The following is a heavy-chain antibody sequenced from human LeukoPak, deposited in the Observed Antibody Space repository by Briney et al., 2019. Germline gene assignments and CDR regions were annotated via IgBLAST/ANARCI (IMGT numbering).Heavy chain of an antibody. CDR1: GYTFTSYY. V-gene: IGHV1-46*01. CDR2: INPSGGST. Sequence: ASVKVSCKASGYTFTSYYMHWVRQAPGQGLEWMGIINPSGGSTSYAQKFQGRVTMTRDTSTSTVYMELSSLRSDDTAVYYCARLRADAGSGHNWFDPWGQGTLVTVSS. D-gene: IGHD1-26*01. J-gene: IGHJ5*02. CDR3: ARLRADAGSGHNWFDP.